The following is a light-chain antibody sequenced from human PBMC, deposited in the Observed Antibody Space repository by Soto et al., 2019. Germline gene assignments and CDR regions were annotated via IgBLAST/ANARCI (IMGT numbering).Light chain of an antibody. Sequence: NFMLTQPHSVSESPGKTVTISCTRSSGSIASNYVQCYQQRPGSAPTTVIYEDNQRPSGVPDRFSGSIDSSSNSASLTISGLKTEDEADYYCQSYDSSNVVFGGGTKVTVL. J-gene: IGLJ2*01. CDR3: QSYDSSNVV. CDR1: SGSIASNY. CDR2: EDN. V-gene: IGLV6-57*03.